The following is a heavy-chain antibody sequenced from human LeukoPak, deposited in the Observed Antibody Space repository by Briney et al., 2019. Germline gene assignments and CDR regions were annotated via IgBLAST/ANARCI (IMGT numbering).Heavy chain of an antibody. CDR3: ARTTAYNWFDP. V-gene: IGHV4-30-2*01. CDR2: IYHTGSS. D-gene: IGHD4-17*01. CDR1: GGSITSGGSS. J-gene: IGHJ5*02. Sequence: PSETLSLTCTVSGGSITSGGSSWSWIRQPPGRGLEWIGYIYHTGSSYYNPSLKGRGTISVDRSKNQFSLNLISVTAADTAVYYCARTTAYNWFDPWGQGTLVTVSS.